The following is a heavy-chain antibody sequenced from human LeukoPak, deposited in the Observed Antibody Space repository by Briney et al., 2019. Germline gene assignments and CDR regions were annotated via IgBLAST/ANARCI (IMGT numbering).Heavy chain of an antibody. Sequence: ASAKVSCKASGYTFTGYYMRWVRQAPGQGLEWMGRINPNSGGTNYAQKLQGRVTMTRDTSISTAYMELSRLRSDDTAVYYCARGYSYGYDYLGQGTLVTVSS. CDR2: INPNSGGT. CDR1: GYTFTGYY. V-gene: IGHV1-2*06. J-gene: IGHJ4*02. CDR3: ARGYSYGYDY. D-gene: IGHD5-18*01.